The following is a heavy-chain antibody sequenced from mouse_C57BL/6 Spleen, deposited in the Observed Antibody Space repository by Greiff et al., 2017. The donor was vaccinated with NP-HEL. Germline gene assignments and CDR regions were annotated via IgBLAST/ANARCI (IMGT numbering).Heavy chain of an antibody. Sequence: QVTLKESGPGILQPSQTLSLTCSFSGFSLSTFGMGVGWIRQPSGKGLEWLAHIWWDDDKYYNPALKSRLTISKDTSKNQVFLKIANVDTADTATYYCAETSYYGSSYYAMDYWGQGTSVTVSS. V-gene: IGHV8-8*01. CDR2: IWWDDDK. CDR3: AETSYYGSSYYAMDY. J-gene: IGHJ4*01. CDR1: GFSLSTFGMG. D-gene: IGHD1-1*01.